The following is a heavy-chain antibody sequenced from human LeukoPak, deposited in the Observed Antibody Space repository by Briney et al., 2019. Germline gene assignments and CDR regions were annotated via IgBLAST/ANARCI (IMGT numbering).Heavy chain of an antibody. CDR1: GFTFSRYG. CDR3: AKDAGILTGSAGY. D-gene: IGHD3-9*01. CDR2: ISGSGGST. V-gene: IGHV3-23*01. J-gene: IGHJ4*02. Sequence: PGGSLRLSCAASGFTFSRYGMSWVRQAPGKGLEWVSAISGSGGSTYYADSVKGRFTISRDNSKNTLYLQMNSLRAEDTAVYYCAKDAGILTGSAGYWGQGTLVTVSS.